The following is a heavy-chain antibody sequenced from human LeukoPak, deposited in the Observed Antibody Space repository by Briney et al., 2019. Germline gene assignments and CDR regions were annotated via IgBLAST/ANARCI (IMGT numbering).Heavy chain of an antibody. J-gene: IGHJ6*03. V-gene: IGHV1-8*01. Sequence: ASVKVSCKASGYTFTSYDINWVRQATGQGLEWMGWMNPNSGNTGYAQKFQGRVTMTRNTSISTAYMELSSLRSEDTAVYYCARVVEHLLYEADYYYYYMDVWGKGTTVTVSS. D-gene: IGHD2-2*02. CDR3: ARVVEHLLYEADYYYYYMDV. CDR1: GYTFTSYD. CDR2: MNPNSGNT.